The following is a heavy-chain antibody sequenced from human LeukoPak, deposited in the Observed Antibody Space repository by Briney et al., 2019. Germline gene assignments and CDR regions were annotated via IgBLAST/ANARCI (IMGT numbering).Heavy chain of an antibody. CDR3: ARDGIAVAGTLFDI. D-gene: IGHD6-19*01. J-gene: IGHJ3*02. V-gene: IGHV3-11*04. CDR2: ISSSGSTI. Sequence: GGSLRLSCAASGFTFSDYYMSWIRQAPGKGLEWVSYISSSGSTIYYADSVEGRFTISRDNAKNSLYLQMNSLRAEDTAVYYCARDGIAVAGTLFDIWGQGTMVTVSS. CDR1: GFTFSDYY.